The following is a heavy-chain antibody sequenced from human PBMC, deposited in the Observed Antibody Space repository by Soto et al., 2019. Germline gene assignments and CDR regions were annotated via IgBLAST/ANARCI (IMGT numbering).Heavy chain of an antibody. CDR3: ARDRIMLTFGGGSGEWGIDS. D-gene: IGHD3-16*01. CDR1: GGFISRGGYS. V-gene: IGHV4-30-2*01. CDR2: IYHSGST. J-gene: IGHJ4*02. Sequence: SETLSVTCAVSGGFISRGGYSWSWIRQPPGKGLEWIGYIYHSGSTYYNPSLKSRVTISVDTSKNQFSLTLSSVTAADTAVYYCARDRIMLTFGGGSGEWGIDSCGQGTLVTVSS.